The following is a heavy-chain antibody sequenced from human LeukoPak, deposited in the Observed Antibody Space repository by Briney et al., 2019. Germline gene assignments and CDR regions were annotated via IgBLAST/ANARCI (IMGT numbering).Heavy chain of an antibody. CDR1: GGSISSSSYY. Sequence: SETLSLTCTVSGGSISSSSYYWGWIRQPPGKGPEWIGSIYYSGSTYYNPSLKSRVTISVDTSKNQFSLKLSSVTAADTAVYYCARQIRDSVVVPAARNWFDPWGQGTLVTVSS. V-gene: IGHV4-39*01. CDR2: IYYSGST. J-gene: IGHJ5*02. CDR3: ARQIRDSVVVPAARNWFDP. D-gene: IGHD2-2*01.